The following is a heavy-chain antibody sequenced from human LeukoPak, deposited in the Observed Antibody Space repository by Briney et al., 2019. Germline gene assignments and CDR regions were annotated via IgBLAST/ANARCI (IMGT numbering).Heavy chain of an antibody. J-gene: IGHJ3*02. D-gene: IGHD3-10*01. CDR1: GGTFSSYA. Sequence: SVKVSCKASGGTFSSYAISWVRQAPGQGLEWMGGIIPIFGTANYAQKFQGRVTITADKSTSTAYMELSSLRSEDTAVYYCARDRGVDYYGSGSAFDIWGQGTMVTVSS. V-gene: IGHV1-69*06. CDR2: IIPIFGTA. CDR3: ARDRGVDYYGSGSAFDI.